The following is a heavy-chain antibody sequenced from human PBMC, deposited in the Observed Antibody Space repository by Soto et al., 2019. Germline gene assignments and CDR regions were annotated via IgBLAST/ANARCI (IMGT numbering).Heavy chain of an antibody. V-gene: IGHV1-69*13. Sequence: GASVKVSCKASGYTFTSYGISWVRQAPGQGLEWMGGIIPIFGTANYAQKFQGRVTITADESTSTAYMELSSLRSEDTAVYYCARGGGGNYFDYWGQGTLVTVSS. D-gene: IGHD3-16*01. CDR3: ARGGGGNYFDY. CDR2: IIPIFGTA. CDR1: GYTFTSYG. J-gene: IGHJ4*02.